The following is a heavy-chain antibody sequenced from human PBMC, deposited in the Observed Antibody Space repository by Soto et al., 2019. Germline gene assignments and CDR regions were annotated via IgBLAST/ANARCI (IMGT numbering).Heavy chain of an antibody. J-gene: IGHJ4*02. V-gene: IGHV4-30-4*01. Sequence: SETLSLTCTVSGGSISSGDYYWSWIRQPPGKGLEWIGYIYYSGSTYYNPSLKSRVTISVDTSKNQFSLKLSSVTAADTAVYYCARDHPGGYYFDYWGQGTLVTVSS. CDR1: GGSISSGDYY. CDR2: IYYSGST. CDR3: ARDHPGGYYFDY.